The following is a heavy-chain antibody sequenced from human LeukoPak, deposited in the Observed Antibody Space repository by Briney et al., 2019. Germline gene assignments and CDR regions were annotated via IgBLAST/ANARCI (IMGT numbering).Heavy chain of an antibody. D-gene: IGHD3-10*01. V-gene: IGHV3-7*03. CDR1: GFTFSGFW. CDR2: INSDGSEG. J-gene: IGHJ4*02. Sequence: GGSLRLSCAVSGFTFSGFWMSWSRQAPGKGLEWVASINSDGSEGYYADVVKGRFTISRDNAKNSLYLQINSLRAEDTAVYYCAGDTQGSQFANWGQGTLVTVSS. CDR3: AGDTQGSQFAN.